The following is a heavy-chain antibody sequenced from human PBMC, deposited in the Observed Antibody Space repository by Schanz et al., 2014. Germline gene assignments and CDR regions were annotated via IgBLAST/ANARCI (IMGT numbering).Heavy chain of an antibody. Sequence: EVQLGEKGGGREKKGGDGRGAWAVAGEEGRRGWRGGGSQAPGKGLEWVSLIYSGGDTNYAGSVKGRFTISRDGSKNTLYLQMNSLRAEDTAVYYCARKTDSSGTGDYWGQGTLVTVSS. V-gene: IGHV3-66*01. CDR3: ARKTDSSGTGDY. CDR2: IYSGGDT. CDR1: GEEGRRGW. D-gene: IGHD6-19*01. J-gene: IGHJ4*02.